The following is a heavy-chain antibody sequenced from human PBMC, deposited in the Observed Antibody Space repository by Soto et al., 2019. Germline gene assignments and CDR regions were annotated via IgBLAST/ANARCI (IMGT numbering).Heavy chain of an antibody. CDR1: GFTFSTFA. CDR3: ARQHSGMDV. CDR2: ISNDGNNK. V-gene: IGHV3-30-3*01. J-gene: IGHJ6*02. Sequence: QVQLVESGGGVVQPGRSLRLSCAASGFTFSTFAMHWARRAPGKGLEWVAVISNDGNNKDYADSAKGRFTISRDNSKNTLYLQMNSLRAEDTAVYYCARQHSGMDVWGQGTTVTVSS.